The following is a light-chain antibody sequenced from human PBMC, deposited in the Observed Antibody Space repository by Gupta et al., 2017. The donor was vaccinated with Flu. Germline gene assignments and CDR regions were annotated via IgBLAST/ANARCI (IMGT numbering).Light chain of an antibody. CDR2: DAS. V-gene: IGKV1-33*01. CDR3: QQQKNLPVT. Sequence: DIQLTQSPDSLSASVVDRVTITCQANQEISNYIDWYQQKPGRAPKLLIYDASKVDDWVPARFSGSGCGTDFTLTISSRQPEDFAKYYCQQQKNLPVTFGGGTKVEIK. CDR1: QEISNY. J-gene: IGKJ4*01.